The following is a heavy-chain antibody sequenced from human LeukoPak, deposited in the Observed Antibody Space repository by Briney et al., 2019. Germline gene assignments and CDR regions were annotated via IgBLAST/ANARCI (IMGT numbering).Heavy chain of an antibody. CDR1: GGSISSYY. CDR3: ARVRLDYYGSGSPDYFDY. D-gene: IGHD3-10*01. CDR2: IYYSGST. J-gene: IGHJ4*02. V-gene: IGHV4-59*01. Sequence: SETLSLTCTVSGGSISSYYWSWLRQPPGKGLEWIGYIYYSGSTNYNPSLKSRVTISVDTSKNQFSLKLSSVTAADTAVYYCARVRLDYYGSGSPDYFDYWGQGTLVTVSS.